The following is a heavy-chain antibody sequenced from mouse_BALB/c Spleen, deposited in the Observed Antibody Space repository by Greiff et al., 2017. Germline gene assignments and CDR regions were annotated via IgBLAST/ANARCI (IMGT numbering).Heavy chain of an antibody. Sequence: VQLKESGGGLVQPGGSMKLSCVASGFTFSNYWMNWVRQSPEKGLEWVAEIRLKSNNYATHYAESVKGRFTISRDDSKSSVYLQMNNLRAEDTGIYYCTVTTATAWFAYWGQGTLVTVSA. CDR2: IRLKSNNYAT. J-gene: IGHJ3*01. D-gene: IGHD1-2*01. V-gene: IGHV6-6*02. CDR1: GFTFSNYW. CDR3: TVTTATAWFAY.